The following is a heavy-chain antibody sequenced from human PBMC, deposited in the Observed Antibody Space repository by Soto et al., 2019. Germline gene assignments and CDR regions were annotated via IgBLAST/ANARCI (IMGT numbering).Heavy chain of an antibody. CDR1: GFTFSSYW. CDR3: ARDQYSAVAGLFYYYYGMDV. D-gene: IGHD6-19*01. CDR2: IKQDGSEK. J-gene: IGHJ6*02. V-gene: IGHV3-7*01. Sequence: GGSLRLSCAASGFTFSSYWMSWVRHAPGKGLEWVANIKQDGSEKYYVDSVKGRFIISRDNAKNSLYLQMNSLRAEDTAVYYCARDQYSAVAGLFYYYYGMDVWRQGTTVPVSS.